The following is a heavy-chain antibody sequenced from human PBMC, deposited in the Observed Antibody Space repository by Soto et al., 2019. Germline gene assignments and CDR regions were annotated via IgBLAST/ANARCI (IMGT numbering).Heavy chain of an antibody. J-gene: IGHJ6*02. V-gene: IGHV3-11*04. CDR3: ARLYYGSGSSPYYYYGMDV. Sequence: PGGSLRLSCAASGFTFSDYYMSWIRQAPGKGLEWVSYITSSGSSIYYADSVKGRFTISRDNAKNSLYLQMNSLRDEDTAVYYCARLYYGSGSSPYYYYGMDVWGQGTTVTVSS. CDR1: GFTFSDYY. CDR2: ITSSGSSI. D-gene: IGHD3-10*01.